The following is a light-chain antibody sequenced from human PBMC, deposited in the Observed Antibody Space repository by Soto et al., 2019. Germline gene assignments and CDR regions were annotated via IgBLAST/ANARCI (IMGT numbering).Light chain of an antibody. CDR1: SSDVGGYNY. CDR3: SSYTSSSTLGV. J-gene: IGLJ1*01. Sequence: QSALTQPASVSVSPGHSITISCTGTSSDVGGYNYVSWYQQHPGKAPKLMIYEVSNRPSGVSNRFSGSKSGNTASLTISGLQAEDEADYYCSSYTSSSTLGVFGTGTKVTVL. CDR2: EVS. V-gene: IGLV2-14*01.